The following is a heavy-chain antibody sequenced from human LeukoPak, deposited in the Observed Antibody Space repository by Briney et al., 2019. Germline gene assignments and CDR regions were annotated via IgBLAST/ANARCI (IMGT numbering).Heavy chain of an antibody. V-gene: IGHV1-18*04. Sequence: GASVKVSCKASGYTFTSYGISWARQAPGQGLEWMGWISAYNGNTNYAQKLQGRVTMTTDTSTSTAYMELRSLRSDDTAVYYCARVAGYCSSTSCYELYDYWGQGTLVTVSS. CDR3: ARVAGYCSSTSCYELYDY. J-gene: IGHJ4*02. CDR2: ISAYNGNT. CDR1: GYTFTSYG. D-gene: IGHD2-2*01.